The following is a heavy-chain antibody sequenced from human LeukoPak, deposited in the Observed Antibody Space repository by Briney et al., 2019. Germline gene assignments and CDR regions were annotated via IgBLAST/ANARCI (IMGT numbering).Heavy chain of an antibody. CDR1: GFTFSTYA. CDR2: ISHSGDNT. V-gene: IGHV3-23*01. Sequence: GGSLRLSCAASGFTFSTYAMSWVRQAPGKGLEWVSAISHSGDNTYYADSVKGRFTISRDSSESTLYLQMNGLRAEDTAVYFCAKGSGGFSSYYYYMDVWGKGTTVTVSS. CDR3: AKGSGGFSSYYYYMDV. D-gene: IGHD1-26*01. J-gene: IGHJ6*03.